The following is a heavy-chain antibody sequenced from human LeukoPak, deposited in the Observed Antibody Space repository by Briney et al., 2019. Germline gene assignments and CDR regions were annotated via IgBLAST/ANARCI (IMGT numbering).Heavy chain of an antibody. CDR3: ARDLATVFGVAKWFDP. CDR1: GFTFSSYA. J-gene: IGHJ5*02. V-gene: IGHV3-30-3*01. D-gene: IGHD3-3*01. Sequence: GGSLRLSCAASGFTFSSYAMHWVRQAPGKGLEWVAVISYDGSNKYYADSVKGRFTISRDNSKNTLYLQMNSLRAEDTAVYYCARDLATVFGVAKWFDPWGQGTLVTVSS. CDR2: ISYDGSNK.